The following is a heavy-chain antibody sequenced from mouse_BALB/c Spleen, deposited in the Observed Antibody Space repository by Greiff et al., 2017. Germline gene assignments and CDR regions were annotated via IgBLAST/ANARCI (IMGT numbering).Heavy chain of an antibody. CDR3: ARTTATYLYFDV. D-gene: IGHD1-2*01. V-gene: IGHV1S29*02. CDR2: IYPYNGGT. Sequence: EVQLQQSGPELVKPGASVKISCKASGYTFTDYNMHWVKQSHGKSLEWIGYIYPYNGGTGYNQKFKSKATLTVDNSSSTAYMELRSLTSEDSAVYYCARTTATYLYFDVWGAGTTVTVSS. J-gene: IGHJ1*01. CDR1: GYTFTDYN.